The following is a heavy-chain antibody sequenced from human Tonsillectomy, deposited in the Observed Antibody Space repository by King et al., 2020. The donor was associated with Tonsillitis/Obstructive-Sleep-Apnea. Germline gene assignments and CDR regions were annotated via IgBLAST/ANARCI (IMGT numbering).Heavy chain of an antibody. CDR2: ISYDGSNK. J-gene: IGHJ5*02. Sequence: VQLVESGGGVVQPGRSLRLSCAASGFTFSSYAMHWVRQAPGKGLEWVAVISYDGSNKYYADSVKGRFTISRDNSKNTLYLQMNSLRAEDTAVYYCARDFQNYYLKNWFDPWGQGTLVTVSS. CDR1: GFTFSSYA. V-gene: IGHV3-30*04. D-gene: IGHD3-10*01. CDR3: ARDFQNYYLKNWFDP.